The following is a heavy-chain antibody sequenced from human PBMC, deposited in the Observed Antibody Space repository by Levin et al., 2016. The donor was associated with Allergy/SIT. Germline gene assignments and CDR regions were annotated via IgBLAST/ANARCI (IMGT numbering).Heavy chain of an antibody. D-gene: IGHD1-1*01. V-gene: IGHV3-74*01. CDR1: GFNVRNFW. Sequence: GGSLRLSCAASGFNVRNFWMNWVRQPPGKGLVWVSRVNGDGTTTNYADSVKGRFTISRDNSKNTLFLQMDSLRAEDTAVYYCARGRNNYRYWGQGTRVTVSS. J-gene: IGHJ4*02. CDR3: ARGRNNYRY. CDR2: VNGDGTTT.